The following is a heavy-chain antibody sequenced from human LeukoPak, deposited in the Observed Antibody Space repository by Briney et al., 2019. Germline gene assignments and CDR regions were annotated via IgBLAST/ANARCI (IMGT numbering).Heavy chain of an antibody. CDR2: MNPNSGNT. CDR1: AYTFTSYD. D-gene: IGHD2-15*01. J-gene: IGHJ4*02. CDR3: ARGAPGSYCSGGSCPYFDY. Sequence: GASVKVSCKASAYTFTSYDINWVRQATGQGLEWMGWMNPNSGNTGYARKFQGRVTMTRNTAISTAYMELSSLRSEDTAVYYCARGAPGSYCSGGSCPYFDYWGQGTLISVSS. V-gene: IGHV1-8*01.